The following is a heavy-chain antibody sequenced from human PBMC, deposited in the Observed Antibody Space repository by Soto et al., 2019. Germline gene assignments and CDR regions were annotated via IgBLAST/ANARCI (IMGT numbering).Heavy chain of an antibody. CDR1: GGSISSGDYY. V-gene: IGHV4-31*03. CDR2: IYYSGST. Sequence: QVQLQESGPGLVKPSRTLSLTCTVSGGSISSGDYYWSWIRQHPGKGLEWIGYIYYSGSTYYNPSLNSRVTXSXDXTKNQFSLKLSSVTAADTAVYYCARWWSGSRQGFDPWGQGTLVTVSS. D-gene: IGHD3-3*01. J-gene: IGHJ5*02. CDR3: ARWWSGSRQGFDP.